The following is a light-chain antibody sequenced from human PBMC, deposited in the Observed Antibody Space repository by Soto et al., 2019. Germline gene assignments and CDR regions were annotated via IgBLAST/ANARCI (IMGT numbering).Light chain of an antibody. CDR2: SNN. CDR1: SSNIGSNT. J-gene: IGLJ2*01. CDR3: AAWDDSLNGPGV. Sequence: QSVLTQPPSASGTPGQRVTISCSGSSSNIGSNTVNWYQQLPGTAPKLLIYSNNQRPSGVPDRFSGSKSGTSAFLAISGLQSEDEADYYCAAWDDSLNGPGVFGGGTKVTVL. V-gene: IGLV1-44*01.